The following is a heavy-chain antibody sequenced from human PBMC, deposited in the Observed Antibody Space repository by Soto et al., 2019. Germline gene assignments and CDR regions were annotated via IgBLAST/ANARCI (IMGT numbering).Heavy chain of an antibody. Sequence: GASVKVSCKASGYTFTNYGISWVRQAPGQGLEWMGWISAYSGNTNYAQKLEGRVTMTTDTSTSTAYMELRSLRSDDTAVYYCARDPRKYYYDSSGSPIDYWGPGTLVTVSS. CDR1: GYTFTNYG. CDR3: ARDPRKYYYDSSGSPIDY. V-gene: IGHV1-18*04. J-gene: IGHJ4*02. D-gene: IGHD3-22*01. CDR2: ISAYSGNT.